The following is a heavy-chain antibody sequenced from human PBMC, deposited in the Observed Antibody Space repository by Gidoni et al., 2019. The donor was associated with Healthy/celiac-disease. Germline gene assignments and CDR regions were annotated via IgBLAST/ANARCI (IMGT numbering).Heavy chain of an antibody. V-gene: IGHV3-21*01. D-gene: IGHD2-2*01. J-gene: IGHJ4*02. CDR1: GFTFSSYS. CDR2: ISSSSSYI. CDR3: ARVVVVPAASGMDY. Sequence: EVQLVESGGGLVKPGGSLRLSCASPGFTFSSYSMNWVRHAPGKGLEWVSSISSSSSYIYYADSVKGRCTISRDNAKNSLYLQMNSLRAEDTAVYYCARVVVVPAASGMDYWGQGTLVTVSS.